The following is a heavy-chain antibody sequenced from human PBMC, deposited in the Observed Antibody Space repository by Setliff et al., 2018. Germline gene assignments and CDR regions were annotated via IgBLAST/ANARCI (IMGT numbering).Heavy chain of an antibody. J-gene: IGHJ4*02. Sequence: PSETLSLTCAVYGGSFSGYYWSWIRQPPGKGLEWIGSIYYSGSTYYNPSLKSRVTISVDTSRNQFSLKLSSVTAADTAVYYCARDRITIFGVVIPFDYWGQGTLVTVSS. CDR3: ARDRITIFGVVIPFDY. V-gene: IGHV4-34*01. D-gene: IGHD3-3*01. CDR1: GGSFSGYY. CDR2: IYYSGST.